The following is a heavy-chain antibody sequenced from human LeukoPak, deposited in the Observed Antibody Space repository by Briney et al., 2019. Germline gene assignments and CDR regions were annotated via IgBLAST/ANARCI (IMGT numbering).Heavy chain of an antibody. CDR2: IYYSGST. Sequence: NPSETLSLTCTVSGGSISSGGYYWSWIRQHPGKGLEWIGYIYYSGSTYYNPSLKSRVTISVDTSKNQFSLKLSSVTAADTAVYYCARDGAYCGGDCYAFDIWGQGTMVTVSS. CDR1: GGSISSGGYY. CDR3: ARDGAYCGGDCYAFDI. D-gene: IGHD2-21*02. J-gene: IGHJ3*02. V-gene: IGHV4-31*03.